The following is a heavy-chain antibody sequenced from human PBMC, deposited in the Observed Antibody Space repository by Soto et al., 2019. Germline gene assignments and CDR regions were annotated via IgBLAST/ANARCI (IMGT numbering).Heavy chain of an antibody. CDR3: AKLLYGSGNYFPIAGFDP. CDR1: GGSVSASYI. CDR2: FYYSGKT. J-gene: IGHJ5*02. V-gene: IGHV4-39*01. D-gene: IGHD3-10*01. Sequence: SETLSLTCPVSGGSVSASYIWGWVRQPPGKGLEWIGSFYYSGKTYYNPSLKSRVTISVDTSKNQFSLKLNSVTAADTAVYYCAKLLYGSGNYFPIAGFDPWGQGTLVTVSS.